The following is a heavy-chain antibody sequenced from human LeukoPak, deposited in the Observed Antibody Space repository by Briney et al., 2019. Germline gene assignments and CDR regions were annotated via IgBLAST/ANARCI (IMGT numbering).Heavy chain of an antibody. V-gene: IGHV5-51*01. CDR2: IYPGNADA. D-gene: IGHD3-22*01. CDR1: GYSLINHW. Sequence: GESLKISCKASGYSLINHWIGCVRQMPGKGLDWMGIIYPGNADATYSPSFQGQVTISADKSTTTVYLQWSSLKASDTAMYYCARQGSYDNSGYSFDYWGQGTLVTVSS. CDR3: ARQGSYDNSGYSFDY. J-gene: IGHJ4*02.